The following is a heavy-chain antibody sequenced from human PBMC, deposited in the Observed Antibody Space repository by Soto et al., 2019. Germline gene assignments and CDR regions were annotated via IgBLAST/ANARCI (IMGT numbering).Heavy chain of an antibody. Sequence: EVPLLESGGGLVQPGGSLRLSCAASGFTFSSYAMSWVRQAPGKGLEWVSAISGSGGSTYYAESVKGRFTISRDNSKITLYLHMNRLMAEDMAVYYFARRSSGWDIGYWGQGTLVTVSP. CDR1: GFTFSSYA. D-gene: IGHD6-19*01. CDR3: ARRSSGWDIGY. J-gene: IGHJ4*02. CDR2: ISGSGGST. V-gene: IGHV3-23*01.